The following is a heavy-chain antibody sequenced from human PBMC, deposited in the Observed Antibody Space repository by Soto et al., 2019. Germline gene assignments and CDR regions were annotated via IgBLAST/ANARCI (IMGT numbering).Heavy chain of an antibody. J-gene: IGHJ5*02. Sequence: TSETLSLTCTVSGGSISSSSYYWGWTRQPPGKGLEWIGSIYYSGSTYYNPSLKSRVTISVDTSKNQFSLKLSSVTAADTAVYYCARRGVGGSYQDWRFDPWGQEPWSPSPQ. CDR2: IYYSGST. D-gene: IGHD2-15*01. V-gene: IGHV4-39*01. CDR1: GGSISSSSYY. CDR3: ARRGVGGSYQDWRFDP.